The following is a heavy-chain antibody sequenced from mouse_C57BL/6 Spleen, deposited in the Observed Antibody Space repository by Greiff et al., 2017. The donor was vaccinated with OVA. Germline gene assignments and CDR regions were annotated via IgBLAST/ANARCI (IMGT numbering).Heavy chain of an antibody. J-gene: IGHJ2*01. CDR1: GYTFTSYW. CDR3: PCGYDVDY. D-gene: IGHD2-2*01. V-gene: IGHV1-64*01. Sequence: VQLQQPGAELVKPGASVKLSCKASGYTFTSYWMHWVKQRPGQGLEWIGMIHPNSGSTNYNEKFKSKATLTVDKSSSTAYMQRSSLTSEDSAVYYCPCGYDVDYWGQGTTRTVSS. CDR2: IHPNSGST.